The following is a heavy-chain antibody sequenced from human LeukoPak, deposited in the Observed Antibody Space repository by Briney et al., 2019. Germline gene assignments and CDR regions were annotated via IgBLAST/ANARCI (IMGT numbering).Heavy chain of an antibody. D-gene: IGHD6-19*01. J-gene: IGHJ4*02. CDR1: GFTFSGSA. V-gene: IGHV3-73*01. CDR3: TGGSGWYSPDY. CDR2: TRSSTNNYAT. Sequence: PGGSLKLSCAASGFTFSGSAMHWVRQASGKGLEWVGLTRSSTNNYATAYAASVRGRFTISRDASKDTTYLQMNSLKTEDTAVYYCTGGSGWYSPDYWGQGTLVTVSS.